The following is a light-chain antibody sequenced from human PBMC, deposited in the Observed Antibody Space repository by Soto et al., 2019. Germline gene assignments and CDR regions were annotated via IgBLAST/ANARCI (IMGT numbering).Light chain of an antibody. CDR3: QQSYSTPDT. V-gene: IGKV1-39*01. CDR2: AAS. J-gene: IGKJ3*01. CDR1: QSISSY. Sequence: DIQMTRSPSSLSASVGDRVTITCRASQSISSYLNWYQQKPGKAPKLLIYAASSLQSGVPSRFSSSGSGTDFTLTISSLQPVDFATYYCQQSYSTPDTFGPGTKVDIK.